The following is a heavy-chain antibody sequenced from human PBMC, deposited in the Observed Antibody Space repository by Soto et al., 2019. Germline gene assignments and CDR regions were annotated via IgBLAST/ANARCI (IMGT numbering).Heavy chain of an antibody. CDR2: ISAYNGNT. D-gene: IGHD3-22*01. V-gene: IGHV1-18*04. CDR3: ARDYYDSSGNKNWFDP. Sequence: ASVKVSCKASGYTFTSYGISWVRQAPGQGLEWMGWISAYNGNTNYAQKLQGRVTMTTDTSTSTAYMELRSLRSDDTAVYYCARDYYDSSGNKNWFDPWGQGTLVTVSS. J-gene: IGHJ5*02. CDR1: GYTFTSYG.